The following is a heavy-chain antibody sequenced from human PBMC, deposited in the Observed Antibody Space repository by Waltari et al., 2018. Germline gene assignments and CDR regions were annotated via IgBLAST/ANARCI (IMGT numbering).Heavy chain of an antibody. CDR1: GGPIRSGDYY. D-gene: IGHD6-13*01. J-gene: IGHJ4*02. V-gene: IGHV4-30-4*08. CDR2: IYYSGST. Sequence: QVQLQESGPGLVKPSQTLSLTCTVSGGPIRSGDYYWSWIRQPPGEGLEWIGYIYYSGSTYYNPSLKSRVTISVDTSKNQFSLKLSSVTAADTAVYYCARGDGSSWYPLRDTYYFDYWGQGTLVTVSS. CDR3: ARGDGSSWYPLRDTYYFDY.